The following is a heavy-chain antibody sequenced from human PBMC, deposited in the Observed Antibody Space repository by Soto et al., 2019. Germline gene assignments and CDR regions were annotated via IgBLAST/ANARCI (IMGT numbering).Heavy chain of an antibody. CDR1: GYSFTSYG. CDR3: ASDRGSYALDY. J-gene: IGHJ4*02. D-gene: IGHD1-26*01. V-gene: IGHV1-18*01. Sequence: QVQLVQSGAEVKKPGASVKVSCKASGYSFTSYGISWVRQAPGQGLEWMGWISANNGNTNYAQGRVTMNTAASTSTAYMALRSLRSDDTAVYHCASDRGSYALDYWGQGTLVTVSS. CDR2: ISANNGNT.